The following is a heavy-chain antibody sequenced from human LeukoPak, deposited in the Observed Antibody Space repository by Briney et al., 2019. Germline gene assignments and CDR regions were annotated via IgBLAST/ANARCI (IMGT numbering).Heavy chain of an antibody. CDR1: GGSISSSSYY. CDR3: ARHPRGWDAFDI. CDR2: IYYSGST. D-gene: IGHD6-19*01. V-gene: IGHV4-39*01. Sequence: SETLSLTCTVSGGSISSSSYYWGWIRQPPGKGLEWIGSIYYSGSTYYNPSLKSRVTISVDTSKNQFSLKLSSVTAADTAVYYCARHPRGWDAFDIWGQGTKVTVSS. J-gene: IGHJ3*02.